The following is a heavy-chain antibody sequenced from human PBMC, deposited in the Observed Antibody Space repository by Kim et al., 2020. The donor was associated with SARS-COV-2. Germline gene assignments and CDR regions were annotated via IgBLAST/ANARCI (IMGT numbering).Heavy chain of an antibody. J-gene: IGHJ5*02. D-gene: IGHD2-15*01. CDR1: GGSFSGYY. CDR2: INHSGST. CDR3: ARGRFDCSGGSCYSGWFDP. V-gene: IGHV4-34*01. Sequence: SETLSLTCAVYGGSFSGYYWSWIRQPPGKGLEWIGEINHSGSTNYNPSLKSRVTISVDTSKNQFSLKLSSVTAADTAVYYCARGRFDCSGGSCYSGWFDPWGQGTLVTVSS.